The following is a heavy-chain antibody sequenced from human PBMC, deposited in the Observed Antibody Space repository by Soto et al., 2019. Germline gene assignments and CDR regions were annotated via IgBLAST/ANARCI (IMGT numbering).Heavy chain of an antibody. V-gene: IGHV1-69*01. CDR3: ARSYCSSTSCYRGWFDP. J-gene: IGHJ5*02. Sequence: QVQLVQSGAEVKKPGSSVKVSCKASGGTFSSYAISWVRQAPGQGLEWMGGLIPIFGTANYAQKFQGRVTITAEESTSTAYMELSSLSSEETAVYYCARSYCSSTSCYRGWFDPWGQGTLVTVSS. D-gene: IGHD2-2*01. CDR1: GGTFSSYA. CDR2: LIPIFGTA.